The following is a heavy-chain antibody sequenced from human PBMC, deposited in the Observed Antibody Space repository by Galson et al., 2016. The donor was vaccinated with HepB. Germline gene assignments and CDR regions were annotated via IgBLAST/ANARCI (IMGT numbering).Heavy chain of an antibody. Sequence: SLRLSCAASGFTFSDYYMSWVRQAPGKGLEWVSGISESDGTTYYADSVEGRFTISRDNSKNMLYLEMNRLTAEDTAVYYCAKTSGQSLILVMMPLYHFDSWGQGTLVAVSS. V-gene: IGHV3-23*01. J-gene: IGHJ4*02. CDR1: GFTFSDYY. CDR2: ISESDGTT. CDR3: AKTSGQSLILVMMPLYHFDS. D-gene: IGHD3-22*01.